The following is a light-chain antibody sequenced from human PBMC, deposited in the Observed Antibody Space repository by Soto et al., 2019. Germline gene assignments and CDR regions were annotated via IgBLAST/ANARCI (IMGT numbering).Light chain of an antibody. Sequence: QAVVTQPASVSGSPGQSITISCTGTSNDVGGYNYVSWYQQHPGKAPKLMIYDVSNRPSGISNRFSGSKSGNTASLTISGLQAEDEADYYCSSYRSTRTPWVFGGGTKLTVL. CDR2: DVS. J-gene: IGLJ3*02. CDR3: SSYRSTRTPWV. V-gene: IGLV2-14*01. CDR1: SNDVGGYNY.